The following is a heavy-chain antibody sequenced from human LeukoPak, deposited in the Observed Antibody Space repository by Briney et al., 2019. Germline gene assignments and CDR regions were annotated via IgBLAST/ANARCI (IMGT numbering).Heavy chain of an antibody. CDR2: MNPNSGNT. CDR1: GYTFTSYD. J-gene: IGHJ6*02. V-gene: IGHV1-8*01. CDR3: ASPPPTYSSGTGGYYYGMDV. Sequence: GASVKVSCKASGYTFTSYDINWVRQATGQGLEWMGWMNPNSGNTGYAQKFQGRVTMTRNTFVSTAYMELSSLRSEDTAVYYCASPPPTYSSGTGGYYYGMDVWGQGTTVTVSS. D-gene: IGHD6-25*01.